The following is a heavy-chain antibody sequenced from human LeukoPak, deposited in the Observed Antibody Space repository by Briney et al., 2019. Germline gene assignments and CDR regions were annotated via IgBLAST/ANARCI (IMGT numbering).Heavy chain of an antibody. D-gene: IGHD6-19*01. CDR2: ISNDGSVK. J-gene: IGHJ4*02. Sequence: GGSLRLSCTAPGITFSNYAMHWVRQAPGEGLEWVTVISNDGSVKYYADSVKGRFTISRDNSKNTLYLQMNSLRAEDTAVYYCARDRRDSTGWYYFDYWGQGTLVTVSS. CDR1: GITFSNYA. V-gene: IGHV3-30*14. CDR3: ARDRRDSTGWYYFDY.